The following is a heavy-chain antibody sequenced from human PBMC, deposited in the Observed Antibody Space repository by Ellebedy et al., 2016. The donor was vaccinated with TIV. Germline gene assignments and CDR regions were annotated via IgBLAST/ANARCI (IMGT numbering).Heavy chain of an antibody. CDR1: GFTFSSYA. Sequence: GGSLRLXXAASGFTFSSYAMSWVRQAPGKGLEWVSAISGSGGSTYYADSVKGRFTISRDNSKNTLYLQMNSLRAEDTAVYYCAKGGDDDYPYYFDYWGQGTLVTVSS. V-gene: IGHV3-23*01. CDR3: AKGGDDDYPYYFDY. D-gene: IGHD4-11*01. CDR2: ISGSGGST. J-gene: IGHJ4*02.